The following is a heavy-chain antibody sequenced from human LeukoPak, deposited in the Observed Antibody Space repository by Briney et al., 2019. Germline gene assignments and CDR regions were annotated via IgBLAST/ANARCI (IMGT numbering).Heavy chain of an antibody. J-gene: IGHJ3*02. Sequence: GGSLRLSCAASGFTFSSYSMNWVRQAPGKGLEWVSSISSSSSYIYYADSVKGRFTISRDNAKNSLYPQMNSLRAEDTAVYYCARDRPYSSSWFDAFDIWGQGTMVTVSS. CDR3: ARDRPYSSSWFDAFDI. V-gene: IGHV3-21*01. D-gene: IGHD6-13*01. CDR1: GFTFSSYS. CDR2: ISSSSSYI.